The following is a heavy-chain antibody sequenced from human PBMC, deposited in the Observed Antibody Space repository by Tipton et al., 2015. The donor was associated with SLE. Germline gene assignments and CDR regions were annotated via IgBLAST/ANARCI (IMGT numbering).Heavy chain of an antibody. D-gene: IGHD2-2*01. V-gene: IGHV4-34*01. Sequence: TLSLTCAISGGSFSGYAWSWIRQSPGKRLEWIGEISHSGGANYNPSLKSRATVSLDRSNNQFSLKLSSVTAADTAVYYCARRGQLLLSRLFYYYMDVWGKGTTVTISS. CDR2: ISHSGGA. CDR3: ARRGQLLLSRLFYYYMDV. J-gene: IGHJ6*03. CDR1: GGSFSGYA.